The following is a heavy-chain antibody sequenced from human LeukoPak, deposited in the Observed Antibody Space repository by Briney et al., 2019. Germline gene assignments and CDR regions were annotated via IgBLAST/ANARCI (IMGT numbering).Heavy chain of an antibody. Sequence: SETLSLTCTVSGGSISSGDYYWSWIRQPPGKGLEWIGYIYYSGSTYYNPSLKSRVTISVDTSKNQFSLKLSSVTAADTAVYYCARSVGRGVYYDSSGYLDYWGQGTLVAVSS. CDR3: ARSVGRGVYYDSSGYLDY. J-gene: IGHJ4*02. CDR1: GGSISSGDYY. D-gene: IGHD3-22*01. V-gene: IGHV4-30-4*08. CDR2: IYYSGST.